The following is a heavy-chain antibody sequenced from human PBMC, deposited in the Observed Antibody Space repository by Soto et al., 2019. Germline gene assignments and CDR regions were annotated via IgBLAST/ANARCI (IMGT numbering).Heavy chain of an antibody. V-gene: IGHV4-59*08. J-gene: IGHJ4*02. CDR1: GGSISSYY. D-gene: IGHD3-10*01. CDR2: IYSSGST. CDR3: ARRYGGGFDF. Sequence: QVQLLESGPGLVKPSETLSLTCTVSGGSISSYYWSWIRQPPGKGLEWIGYIYSSGSTNYNPSLKGRVTISVDPSENQFSLKLSSVTAADTAVYYCARRYGGGFDFWGQGTLVTVSS.